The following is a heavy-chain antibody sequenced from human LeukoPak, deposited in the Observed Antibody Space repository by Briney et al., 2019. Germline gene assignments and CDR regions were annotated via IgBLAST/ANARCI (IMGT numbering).Heavy chain of an antibody. CDR3: ARGPTYYYDGSGYYYYFDY. D-gene: IGHD3-22*01. CDR1: GFTFSSYA. Sequence: TGGSLRLSCAASGFTFSSYAMHWVRQAPGKGLEWVAVISYDGSNKYYADSVKGRFTISRDNSKNTLYLQMNSLRAEDTAVYYCARGPTYYYDGSGYYYYFDYWGQGTLVTVSS. J-gene: IGHJ4*02. V-gene: IGHV3-30-3*01. CDR2: ISYDGSNK.